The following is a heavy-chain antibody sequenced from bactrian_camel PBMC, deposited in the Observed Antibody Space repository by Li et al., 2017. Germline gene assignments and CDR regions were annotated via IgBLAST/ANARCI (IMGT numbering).Heavy chain of an antibody. V-gene: IGHV3S53*01. CDR2: VDTDGST. D-gene: IGHD3*01. CDR1: GNIDSSYR. J-gene: IGHJ4*01. CDR3: ALVRRTDRSRSCPSGAGYTF. Sequence: QVQLVESGGGSVQAGGSLRLSCTASGNIDSSYRMAWFRQAPGKKREGVAAVDTDGSTQYADSVKGRFTVSEDVDRRTLYLKMDNLKSTDTAMYYCALVRRTDRSRSCPSGAGYTFWGQGTQVTVS.